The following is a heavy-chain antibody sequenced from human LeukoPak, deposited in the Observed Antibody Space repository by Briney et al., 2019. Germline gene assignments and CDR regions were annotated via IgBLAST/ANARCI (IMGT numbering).Heavy chain of an antibody. CDR2: ISVSGNT. CDR3: AKAPVTTCSGAYCYPFDY. J-gene: IGHJ4*02. Sequence: GGSLRLSCAASGFTLSSYAMSWVRQAPGKGLEWVSAISVSGNTYHADSVKGRFTISRDSSKNTLYLQMNRLRAEDAAVYYCAKAPVTTCSGAYCYPFDYWGQGTLVTVPS. CDR1: GFTLSSYA. V-gene: IGHV3-23*01. D-gene: IGHD2-21*01.